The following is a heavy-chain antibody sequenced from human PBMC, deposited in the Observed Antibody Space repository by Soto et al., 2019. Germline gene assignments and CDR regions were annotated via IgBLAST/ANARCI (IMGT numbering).Heavy chain of an antibody. CDR1: GCLFITYS. CDR2: ISSTSNTI. J-gene: IGHJ6*02. V-gene: IGHV3-48*02. Sequence: GGCLRLSFASSGCLFITYSMNWVRQAPGKGLEWVSYISSTSNTIYYADSVKGRFTVSRDNAKNSLYLQMNSLKDEDTAVYHCARAKYSDNYRYYYYGMDVWGQGTTVTVSS. D-gene: IGHD5-12*01. CDR3: ARAKYSDNYRYYYYGMDV.